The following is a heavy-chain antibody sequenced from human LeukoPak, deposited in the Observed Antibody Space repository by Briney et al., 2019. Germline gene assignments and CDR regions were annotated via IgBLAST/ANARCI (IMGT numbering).Heavy chain of an antibody. D-gene: IGHD6-13*01. CDR1: GFTFSSYA. J-gene: IGHJ4*02. Sequence: GGSLRLSCAASGFTFSSYAMHWVRQAPGKGREWVAVISYDGSNKYYADSVKGRFTISRDNSKNTLYLQMNSLRAEDTAVYYCARDPSSSWPDYWGQGTLVTVSS. CDR2: ISYDGSNK. CDR3: ARDPSSSWPDY. V-gene: IGHV3-30*01.